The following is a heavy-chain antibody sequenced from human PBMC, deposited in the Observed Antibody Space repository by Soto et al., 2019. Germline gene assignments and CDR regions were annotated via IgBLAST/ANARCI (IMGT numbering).Heavy chain of an antibody. CDR3: ARDRDAYGSGNYYNRIAF. J-gene: IGHJ4*02. CDR1: RGLFSTYA. V-gene: IGHV1-69*01. Sequence: QVQLGQSVAEVKKPGSSVKVSCKASRGLFSTYAIRWLRQAPGQGLEWMGGIIPIFGTPNYAQRVQGRVTSTADESTSTAYMELSRLRSEDTAVYYCARDRDAYGSGNYYNRIAFWGQGTLVTVSS. D-gene: IGHD3-10*01. CDR2: IIPIFGTP.